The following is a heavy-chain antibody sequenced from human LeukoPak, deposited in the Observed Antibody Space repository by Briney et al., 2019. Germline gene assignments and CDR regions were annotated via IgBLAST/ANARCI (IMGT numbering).Heavy chain of an antibody. CDR3: ARDGTFDI. CDR1: GHTFTGYY. CDR2: TNPNSGGT. J-gene: IGHJ3*02. D-gene: IGHD1-14*01. V-gene: IGHV1-2*02. Sequence: ASVKVSCKASGHTFTGYYIHWVRQAPGQGLEWMGWTNPNSGGTSYAQKFQDRVTMTRDTSISTAYMDLSRLRSDDTAVYYCARDGTFDIWGQGTLVTVSS.